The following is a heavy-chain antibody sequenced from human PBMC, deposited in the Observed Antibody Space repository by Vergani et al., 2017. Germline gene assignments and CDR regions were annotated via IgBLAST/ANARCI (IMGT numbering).Heavy chain of an antibody. CDR3: ARMGYSMAPPWWFDL. V-gene: IGHV4-4*07. J-gene: IGHJ4*02. D-gene: IGHD2-21*01. Sequence: QIQLQESGPGVVKPSETLSLVCTVSNASMNGFFWGWVRQPAGKGLEWMGRIFDDGATYYDPSLEGRVTMSVDVSKNQFSLKLTSLSAAGTAVYFCARMGYSMAPPWWFDLWGQGTLVTVSS. CDR1: NASMNGFF. CDR2: IFDDGAT.